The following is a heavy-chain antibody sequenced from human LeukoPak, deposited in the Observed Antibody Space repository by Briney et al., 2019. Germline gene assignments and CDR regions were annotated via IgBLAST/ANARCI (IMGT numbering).Heavy chain of an antibody. CDR2: IKQDGSEK. CDR3: ARVTRYYDFWSGYSYYYYMDV. D-gene: IGHD3-3*01. J-gene: IGHJ6*03. Sequence: GGSLRLSCAASGFTFSSYWMHWVRQAPGKGLEWVANIKQDGSEKYYVDSVKGRFTISRDNAKNSLYLQMNSLRAEDTAVYYCARVTRYYDFWSGYSYYYYMDVWGKGTTVTVSS. CDR1: GFTFSSYW. V-gene: IGHV3-7*01.